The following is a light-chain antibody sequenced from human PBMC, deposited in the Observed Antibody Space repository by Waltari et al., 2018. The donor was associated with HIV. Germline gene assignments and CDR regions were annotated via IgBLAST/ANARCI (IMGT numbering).Light chain of an antibody. CDR1: SSNIGNNY. J-gene: IGLJ2*01. Sequence: QSVLTQPPSVSAAPGQKVTISCSGSSSNIGNNYVSWYQQIPGTAPRLVIYDIDDPPSGIPDRFSGSKSGTSSTLGITGPQTGDEADYYCGTWDSSLSAVVFGGGTKLTVL. CDR3: GTWDSSLSAVV. CDR2: DID. V-gene: IGLV1-51*01.